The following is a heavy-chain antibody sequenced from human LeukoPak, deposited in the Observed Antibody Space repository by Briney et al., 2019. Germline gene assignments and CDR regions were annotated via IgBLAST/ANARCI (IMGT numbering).Heavy chain of an antibody. D-gene: IGHD3-22*01. Sequence: ASVKVSCKASGYTFTGYYMHWVRQAPGQGLEWMAWIYPDRGGTNYTQRLQGRVTMTRDTSISTDYMELSRLTSDDTAVYYCARANSVPYCYDSSGYSAPDYFHYWGQGTVVTVPS. CDR2: IYPDRGGT. J-gene: IGHJ4*02. V-gene: IGHV1-2*02. CDR1: GYTFTGYY. CDR3: ARANSVPYCYDSSGYSAPDYFHY.